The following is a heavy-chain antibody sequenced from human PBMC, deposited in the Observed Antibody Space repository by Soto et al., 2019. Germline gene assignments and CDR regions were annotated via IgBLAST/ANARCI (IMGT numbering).Heavy chain of an antibody. Sequence: SVKVSCKASGGTFSSYAISWVRQAPGQGLEWMGGIIPIFGTANYAQKFQGRVAITADESTSTAYMELSSLRSEDTAVYYCAPQTYLRYFGPLYAFDIWGQGTMVTVSS. V-gene: IGHV1-69*13. J-gene: IGHJ3*02. CDR3: APQTYLRYFGPLYAFDI. CDR2: IIPIFGTA. D-gene: IGHD3-9*01. CDR1: GGTFSSYA.